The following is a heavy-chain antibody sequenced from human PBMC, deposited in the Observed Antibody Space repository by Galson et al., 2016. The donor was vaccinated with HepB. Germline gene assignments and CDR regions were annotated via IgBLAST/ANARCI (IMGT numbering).Heavy chain of an antibody. CDR1: GYSFTSNG. V-gene: IGHV1-18*01. J-gene: IGHJ4*02. CDR2: ISNNSGKT. CDR3: ARDRDWNLDF. D-gene: IGHD1-1*01. Sequence: SVKVSCKASGYSFTSNGISWVRQTPGQGLEWMGWISNNSGKTKYAQILQGRVTMTTGTSTRTAYMELRSLRSDDTAIYYCARDRDWNLDFWGQGTLVTVSS.